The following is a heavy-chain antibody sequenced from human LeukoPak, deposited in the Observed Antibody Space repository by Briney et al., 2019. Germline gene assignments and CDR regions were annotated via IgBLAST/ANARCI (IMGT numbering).Heavy chain of an antibody. J-gene: IGHJ6*02. D-gene: IGHD5-18*01. Sequence: SVNVSCKASGGTFNTYAITWVRQAPGQGLEWMGRIIPILDVADSAQGFQGRVTITADRSTSTVYMELNSLRSEDTAIYYCARFPVRGYTYGSVIHHMDVWGQGTTVIVSS. CDR2: IIPILDVA. CDR3: ARFPVRGYTYGSVIHHMDV. V-gene: IGHV1-69*04. CDR1: GGTFNTYA.